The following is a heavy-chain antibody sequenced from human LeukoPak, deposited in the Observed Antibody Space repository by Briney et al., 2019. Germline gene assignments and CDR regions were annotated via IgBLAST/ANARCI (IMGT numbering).Heavy chain of an antibody. CDR1: GGSISSGSYY. Sequence: SETLSLTCTVSGGSISSGSYYWSGIRQPAGKGLEWIGRIYTSGSTNYNPSLKSRVTISVDTSKNQFSLKLSSVTAADTAVYYCAREDILTGYYGYWGQGTLVTVSS. J-gene: IGHJ4*02. V-gene: IGHV4-61*02. CDR2: IYTSGST. D-gene: IGHD3-9*01. CDR3: AREDILTGYYGY.